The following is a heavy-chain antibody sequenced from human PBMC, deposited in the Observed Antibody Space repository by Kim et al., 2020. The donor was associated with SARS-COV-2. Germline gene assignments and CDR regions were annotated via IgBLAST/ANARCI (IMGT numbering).Heavy chain of an antibody. J-gene: IGHJ5*02. CDR3: SRGFHYGWRWFDP. CDR1: GFTVSSNY. CDR2: IYSGGST. Sequence: GGSLRLSCAASGFTVSSNYMSWVRQAPGKGLEWVSVIYSGGSTYSADSVKGRFTISRNNSKNTLYLQMNSLRAEDTAVYYCSRGFHYGWRWFDPWGQGTLVPVSS. V-gene: IGHV3-53*01. D-gene: IGHD4-17*01.